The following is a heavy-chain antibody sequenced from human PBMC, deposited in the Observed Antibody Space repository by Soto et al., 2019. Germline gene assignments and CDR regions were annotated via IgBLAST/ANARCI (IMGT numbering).Heavy chain of an antibody. V-gene: IGHV1-18*04. D-gene: IGHD2-21*01. CDR1: GYTFTSYG. CDR2: ISAYNGNT. J-gene: IGHJ6*02. Sequence: QVQLVQSGAEVKRPGASVKVSCKASGYTFTSYGISWVRQAPGQGLEWMGWISAYNGNTNYAQKLQGRVTMTTDTSTSTAYMELRSLRSDDTAVYYCARLHGSGDLGYYYYYGMDVWGQGTTVTVSS. CDR3: ARLHGSGDLGYYYYYGMDV.